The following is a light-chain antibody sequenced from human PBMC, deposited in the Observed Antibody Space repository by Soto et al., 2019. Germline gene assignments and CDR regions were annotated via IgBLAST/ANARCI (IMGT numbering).Light chain of an antibody. CDR1: SSNIGGNS. CDR3: GSWDSSLSAYV. V-gene: IGLV1-51*01. Sequence: QSVLSQPPSVSAAPGQRVTISCSGSSSNIGGNSVSWYQQLPGTDPKLLIYDDDQRPSGIPDRFSGSKSGTSATLGITGFQTGDEADDYCGSWDSSLSAYVFGTGTKVTVL. J-gene: IGLJ1*01. CDR2: DDD.